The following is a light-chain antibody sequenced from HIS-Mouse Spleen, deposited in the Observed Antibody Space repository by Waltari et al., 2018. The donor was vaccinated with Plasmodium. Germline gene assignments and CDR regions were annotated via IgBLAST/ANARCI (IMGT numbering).Light chain of an antibody. CDR2: AAS. CDR1: QGISSY. Sequence: AIRTTQSPSSFSASTGDRVPITCRASQGISSYLAWYQQKPGKAPKLLIYAASTLQSGFPSRFSGSGSGTDFTLTISCLQSEDFATYYCQQYYSYPYTFGQGTKLEIK. J-gene: IGKJ2*01. V-gene: IGKV1-8*01. CDR3: QQYYSYPYT.